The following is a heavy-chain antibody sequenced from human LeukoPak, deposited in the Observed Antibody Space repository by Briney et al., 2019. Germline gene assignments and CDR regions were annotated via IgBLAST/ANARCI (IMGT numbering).Heavy chain of an antibody. Sequence: GGSLRLSCAASGFTFSTYDMHWVRQVTGKGLGWVSAIDSAGETYYAGSVKGRFTISRENAKNSFYLQMNGLRAGDTAVYYCARALSPLFPLDMWGQGTMVTISS. CDR2: IDSAGET. J-gene: IGHJ3*02. CDR1: GFTFSTYD. CDR3: ARALSPLFPLDM. D-gene: IGHD2-15*01. V-gene: IGHV3-13*01.